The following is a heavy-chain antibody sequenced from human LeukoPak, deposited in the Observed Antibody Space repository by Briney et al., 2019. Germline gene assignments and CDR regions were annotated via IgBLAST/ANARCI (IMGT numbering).Heavy chain of an antibody. CDR1: GGSFSGYY. J-gene: IGHJ6*02. CDR3: ARDFPPLSYYPYYYYYYGMDV. CDR2: IYTSGST. Sequence: SETLSLTCAVYGGSFSGYYWSWIRQPAGKGLEWIGRIYTSGSTNYNPSLKSRVTMSVDTSKNQFSLKLSSVTAADTAVYYCARDFPPLSYYPYYYYYYGMDVWGQGTTVTVSS. D-gene: IGHD3-10*01. V-gene: IGHV4-4*07.